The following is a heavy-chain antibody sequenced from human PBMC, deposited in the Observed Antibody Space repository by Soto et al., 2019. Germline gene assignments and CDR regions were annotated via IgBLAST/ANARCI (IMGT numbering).Heavy chain of an antibody. D-gene: IGHD6-6*01. J-gene: IGHJ6*02. CDR2: IYPGDSKT. CDR1: GFSFTTYW. Sequence: PGEALKISCEGSGFSFTTYWIAWVRQMPGKGLEWMGIIYPGDSKTTYSPSFQGQVTISADKSISTAYLQWSSLKASDTAMYYCATLRREYSTAYYYYGMDVWGQGTTVTVSS. CDR3: ATLRREYSTAYYYYGMDV. V-gene: IGHV5-51*01.